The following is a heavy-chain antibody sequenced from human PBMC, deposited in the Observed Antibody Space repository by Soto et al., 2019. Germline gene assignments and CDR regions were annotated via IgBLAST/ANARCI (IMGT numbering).Heavy chain of an antibody. CDR1: GFTFDDYA. D-gene: IGHD2-8*01. Sequence: GGSLRLSCAASGFTFDDYAMHWVRQAPGKGLEWVSGISWNSGSIGYADSVKGRFTISRDNAKNSLYLQMNSLRAEDTALYYCAKDRYCTNGVCLAYFDYWDQGTLVTVSS. CDR2: ISWNSGSI. J-gene: IGHJ4*02. V-gene: IGHV3-9*01. CDR3: AKDRYCTNGVCLAYFDY.